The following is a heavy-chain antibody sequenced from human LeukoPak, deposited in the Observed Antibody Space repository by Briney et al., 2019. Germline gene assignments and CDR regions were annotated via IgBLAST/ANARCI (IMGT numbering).Heavy chain of an antibody. J-gene: IGHJ4*02. V-gene: IGHV1-2*02. Sequence: GASVKVSCKASGDTFTGYYMHWVRQAPGQGLEWMGWINPNSGGTNYAQKFQGRVTMTRDTSISTAYMELSRLRSDDTAVYYCARGGDFWSGYYRYFDYWGQGTLVTVSS. CDR3: ARGGDFWSGYYRYFDY. D-gene: IGHD3-3*01. CDR1: GDTFTGYY. CDR2: INPNSGGT.